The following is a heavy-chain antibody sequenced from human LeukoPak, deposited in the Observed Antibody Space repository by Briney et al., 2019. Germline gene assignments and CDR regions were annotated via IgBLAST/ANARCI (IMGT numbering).Heavy chain of an antibody. CDR2: IKSKAYGGTT. J-gene: IGHJ6*03. CDR1: GFTFGDFA. D-gene: IGHD2-2*03. CDR3: TRMEVDIVVIPSTHLFDYYYYMDV. Sequence: PGGSLRLSCTASGFTFGDFAMSWVRQAPGKGLEWVGFIKSKAYGGTTEYAASVKGRFTISRDDSKSIAYLQMNSLKTEDTAVYYCTRMEVDIVVIPSTHLFDYYYYMDVWGKGTTVTVSS. V-gene: IGHV3-49*04.